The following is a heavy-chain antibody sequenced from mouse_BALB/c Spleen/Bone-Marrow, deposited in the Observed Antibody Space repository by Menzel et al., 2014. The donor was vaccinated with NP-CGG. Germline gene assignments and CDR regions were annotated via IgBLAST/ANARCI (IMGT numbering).Heavy chain of an antibody. V-gene: IGHV2-6-7*01. CDR1: GFSLTGYG. J-gene: IGHJ4*01. Sequence: VMLVESGPGLVAPSQSLSITCTVSGFSLTGYGVSWVRQPPGKDLEWLGMIWGDGSTDYNSALKSRLSINKDNSKSQIFLKMNSLQTDDTARYYCARDSFLITRALDYWGQGTSVTVSS. CDR2: IWGDGST. CDR3: ARDSFLITRALDY. D-gene: IGHD2-4*01.